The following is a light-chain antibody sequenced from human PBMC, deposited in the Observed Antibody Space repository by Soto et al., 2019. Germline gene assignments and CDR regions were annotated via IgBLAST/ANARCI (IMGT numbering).Light chain of an antibody. CDR2: GAF. Sequence: EIVLPQSPGTMSLSPGACESLSGRDSQSVSNNYLAWYQQKSGQAPRLLIYGAFSRANGIPVRFSGSASGTDFTLIISRLEPEDVAVDYCQKYGSLPKTFGNGNKVAIK. V-gene: IGKV3-20*01. J-gene: IGKJ1*01. CDR1: QSVSNNY. CDR3: QKYGSLPKT.